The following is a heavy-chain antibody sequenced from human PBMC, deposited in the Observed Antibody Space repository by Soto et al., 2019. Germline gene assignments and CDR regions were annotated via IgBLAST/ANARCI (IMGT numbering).Heavy chain of an antibody. CDR2: IIPILGIA. CDR1: GGTFSSYT. J-gene: IGHJ4*02. Sequence: QVQLVQSGAEVKKPGSSVKVSCKASGGTFSSYTISWVRQAPGQGLEWMGRIIPILGIANYAQKFQGRVTITADKSTSPADMELSSLRSEDTAVYYCASSPAYGDYRDYWGQGTLVTVSS. V-gene: IGHV1-69*02. CDR3: ASSPAYGDYRDY. D-gene: IGHD4-17*01.